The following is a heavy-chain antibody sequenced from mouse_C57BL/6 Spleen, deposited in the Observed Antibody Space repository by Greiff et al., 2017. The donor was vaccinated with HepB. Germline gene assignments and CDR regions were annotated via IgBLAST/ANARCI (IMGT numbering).Heavy chain of an antibody. V-gene: IGHV5-17*01. D-gene: IGHD1-1*01. CDR3: AAYYYGSHYYAMDY. CDR1: GFTFSDYG. J-gene: IGHJ4*01. Sequence: EVQRVESGGGLVKPGGSLKLSCAASGFTFSDYGMHWVRQAPEKGLEWVAYISSGSSTIYYADTVKGRFTISRDNAKNPLFLQMTSLRSEDTAMYYCAAYYYGSHYYAMDYWGQGTSVTVSS. CDR2: ISSGSSTI.